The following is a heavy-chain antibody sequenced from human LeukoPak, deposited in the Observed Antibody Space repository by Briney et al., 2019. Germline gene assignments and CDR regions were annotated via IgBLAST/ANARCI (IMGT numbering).Heavy chain of an antibody. V-gene: IGHV4-34*01. CDR2: INHSGNT. D-gene: IGHD6-19*01. CDR3: ARRRYSSGWYPYFDY. CDR1: GGSFSGYY. Sequence: TSETLSLTCAVYGGSFSGYYWSWIRQPPGKGLEWIGEINHSGNTNYNPSLKSRVTISVDTSKNQFSLKLSSVTAADTAVYYCARRRYSSGWYPYFDYWGQGTLVTVPS. J-gene: IGHJ4*02.